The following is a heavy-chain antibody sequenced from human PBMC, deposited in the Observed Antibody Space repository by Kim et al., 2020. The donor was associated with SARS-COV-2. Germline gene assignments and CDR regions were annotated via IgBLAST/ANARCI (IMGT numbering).Heavy chain of an antibody. Sequence: SGPTLVKPTQTLTLTCTFSEFSLSTSGVGVGWIRQPPGKALEWLALIYWDDDKRYSPSLKNRLTITKDTSKNQVVLTMTNMDPVDTATYYCAHRRRYCSGASCYSIFNEFDPWGQGVLVSLSS. J-gene: IGHJ5*02. V-gene: IGHV2-5*02. CDR1: EFSLSTSGVG. D-gene: IGHD2-15*01. CDR2: IYWDDDK. CDR3: AHRRRYCSGASCYSIFNEFDP.